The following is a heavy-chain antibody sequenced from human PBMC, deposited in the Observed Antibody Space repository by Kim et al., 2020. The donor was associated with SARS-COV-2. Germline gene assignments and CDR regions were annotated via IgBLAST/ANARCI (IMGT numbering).Heavy chain of an antibody. J-gene: IGHJ6*02. Sequence: ASVKVSCKASGYTFTSYGISWVRQAPGQGLEWMGWISAYNGNTNYAQKLQGRVTMTTDTSTSTAYMELRSLRSDDTAVYYCARDITMVRGAPRYYYYYGMDVWGQGTTVTVSS. V-gene: IGHV1-18*04. CDR3: ARDITMVRGAPRYYYYYGMDV. CDR2: ISAYNGNT. D-gene: IGHD3-10*01. CDR1: GYTFTSYG.